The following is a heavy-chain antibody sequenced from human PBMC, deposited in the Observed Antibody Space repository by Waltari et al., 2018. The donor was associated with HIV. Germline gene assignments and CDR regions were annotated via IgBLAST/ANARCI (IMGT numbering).Heavy chain of an antibody. D-gene: IGHD4-17*01. J-gene: IGHJ4*02. CDR1: GFTFSSHW. Sequence: EVQLVESGGGLVQAGGFLRLSCAASGFTFSSHWMHGVRQATGKGLCSGARISGDGSGTSYADSVRGLFSISRENAENRLHLHMNSVRPEDTGLYYCTREGVETTAPADYWGQGTLVTVSS. V-gene: IGHV3-74*01. CDR3: TREGVETTAPADY. CDR2: ISGDGSGT.